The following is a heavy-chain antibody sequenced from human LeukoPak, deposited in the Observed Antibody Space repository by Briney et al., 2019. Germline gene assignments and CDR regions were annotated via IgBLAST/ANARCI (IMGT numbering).Heavy chain of an antibody. J-gene: IGHJ6*02. CDR3: ARHIPGGYSYGSHYYGMDV. Sequence: SETLSLTRTVSGGSISSYYWSWIRQPPGKGLEWIGYIYYSGSTNYNPSLKSRVTISVDTSKNQFSLKLSSVTAADTAVYCCARHIPGGYSYGSHYYGMDVWGQGTTVTVSS. V-gene: IGHV4-59*08. D-gene: IGHD5-18*01. CDR2: IYYSGST. CDR1: GGSISSYY.